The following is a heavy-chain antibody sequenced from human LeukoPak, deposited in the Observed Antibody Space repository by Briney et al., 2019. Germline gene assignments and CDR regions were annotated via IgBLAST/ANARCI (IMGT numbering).Heavy chain of an antibody. J-gene: IGHJ6*03. D-gene: IGHD2-2*01. CDR1: GYSFTSHG. V-gene: IGHV1-18*01. CDR2: ISTYNGNT. Sequence: ASVKVSCKASGYSFTSHGISWVRQAPGQGLEWMGWISTYNGNTNYAQKLQGRVTMTTDTSTSTAYMELRSLRSDDTAVYYCARDLFCSSTSCYAGYYYYHYMDVWGKGTTVTVS. CDR3: ARDLFCSSTSCYAGYYYYHYMDV.